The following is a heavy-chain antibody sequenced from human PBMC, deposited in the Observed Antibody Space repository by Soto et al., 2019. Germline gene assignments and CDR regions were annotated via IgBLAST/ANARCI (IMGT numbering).Heavy chain of an antibody. Sequence: PGESLKISCQGSGYNFTNYWIGWVRQMPGKGLEWMGIIYPADSNTKYSPSFQGQVIISADRSTSTAYLQWSSLKASDTAMYYCARQVIPATPFIFNWFGPWGQGALVTVSS. J-gene: IGHJ5*02. CDR1: GYNFTNYW. CDR2: IYPADSNT. D-gene: IGHD2-15*01. V-gene: IGHV5-51*01. CDR3: ARQVIPATPFIFNWFGP.